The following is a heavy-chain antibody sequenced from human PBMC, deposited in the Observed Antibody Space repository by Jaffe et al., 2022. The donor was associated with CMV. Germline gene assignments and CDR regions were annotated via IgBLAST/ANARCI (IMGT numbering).Heavy chain of an antibody. J-gene: IGHJ6*03. Sequence: QVTLRESGPALVKVTQTVTLTCACSGFSLTRNGMCVSWLRQPPGKALEWLARIDWDDDKSYNKSLETRLTISKDNFKNHVVLTMTNMDPVDTATYYCARAFDNGGLRPSDYMDVWGKGTTVIVSS. V-gene: IGHV2-70*15. D-gene: IGHD2-8*01. CDR1: GFSLTRNGMC. CDR2: IDWDDDK. CDR3: ARAFDNGGLRPSDYMDV.